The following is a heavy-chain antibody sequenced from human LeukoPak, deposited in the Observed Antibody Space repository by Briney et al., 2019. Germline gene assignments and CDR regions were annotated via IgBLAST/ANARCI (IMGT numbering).Heavy chain of an antibody. Sequence: SQTLSLTCTVSGGSISSGGYYWSWIRQRPGRGLEWIGYIYYSGSTYYNPSLKSRVTISVDTSKNQFSLKLSSVTAADTAVYYCAREPYYYDSSGYHLQAFDIWGQGTMVTVSS. CDR2: IYYSGST. V-gene: IGHV4-31*03. D-gene: IGHD3-22*01. CDR1: GGSISSGGYY. J-gene: IGHJ3*02. CDR3: AREPYYYDSSGYHLQAFDI.